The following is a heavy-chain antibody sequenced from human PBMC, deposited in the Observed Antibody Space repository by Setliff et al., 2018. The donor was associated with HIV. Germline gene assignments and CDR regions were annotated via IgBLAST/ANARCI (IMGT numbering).Heavy chain of an antibody. Sequence: TLSLTCSVLRGSLSSGGYYWSWIRQHPGKGLEWIGYSYHSGSPSYNPSLKSRTTISVDTSKNEFSLKLSSVTAADTAVYYCARMGAARPLYYYGMDVWGRGTTVTVSS. CDR1: RGSLSSGGYY. J-gene: IGHJ6*02. D-gene: IGHD6-6*01. V-gene: IGHV4-31*03. CDR2: SYHSGSP. CDR3: ARMGAARPLYYYGMDV.